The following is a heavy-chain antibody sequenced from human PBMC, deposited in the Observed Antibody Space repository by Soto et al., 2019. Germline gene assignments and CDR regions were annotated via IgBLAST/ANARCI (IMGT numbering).Heavy chain of an antibody. V-gene: IGHV4-59*08. CDR2: ISYSGST. D-gene: IGHD3-9*01. CDR1: GGSISGYY. J-gene: IGHJ3*01. Sequence: SETLSLTCTVSGGSISGYYWSWIRQSPEKGLEYIGYISYSGSTNYNPSLKSRVTTSLDTSKNQFSLKLSSVTAADTAIYYCASLNFDILTGSYAFDLWGQGTMVTVSS. CDR3: ASLNFDILTGSYAFDL.